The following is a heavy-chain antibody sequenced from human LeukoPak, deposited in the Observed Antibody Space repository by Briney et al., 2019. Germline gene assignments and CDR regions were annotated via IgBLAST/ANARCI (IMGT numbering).Heavy chain of an antibody. J-gene: IGHJ4*02. CDR2: INPSGGST. V-gene: IGHV1-46*01. Sequence: ASVKVSCKASGGTFSSYAISWVRQAPGQGLEWMGIINPSGGSTSYAQKFQGRVTMTRDTSTSTAYMELSSLKSADTAVYYCAIYYVSGVYYWGQGTLVTVSS. D-gene: IGHD3-22*01. CDR3: AIYYVSGVYY. CDR1: GGTFSSYA.